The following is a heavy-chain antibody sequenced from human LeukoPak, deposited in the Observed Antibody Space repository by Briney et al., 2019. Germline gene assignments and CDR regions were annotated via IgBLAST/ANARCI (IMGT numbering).Heavy chain of an antibody. J-gene: IGHJ4*02. CDR2: IYYSGST. CDR1: GGSISSYY. Sequence: RASETLSLTCTVSGGSISSYYWSWIRQPPGKGLEWIGYIYYSGSTNYNPSLKSRVTISVDTSKNQFSLKLSSVTAADTAVYYCARHLATVTHFDYWGQGTLVTVSS. D-gene: IGHD4-17*01. CDR3: ARHLATVTHFDY. V-gene: IGHV4-59*08.